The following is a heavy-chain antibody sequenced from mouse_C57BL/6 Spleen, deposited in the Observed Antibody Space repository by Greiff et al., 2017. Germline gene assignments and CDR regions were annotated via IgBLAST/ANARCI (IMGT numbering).Heavy chain of an antibody. CDR1: GYTFTDSE. V-gene: IGHV1-15*01. CDR3: TRYSNFDPWFAD. Sequence: QVHVKQSGAELVRPGASVTLSCKASGYTFTDSEMHWVKPTPVHGLEWIGAIDPETGGTAYNQKFKGKAILTADKSSSTAYMELRSLTSEDSAVYYCTRYSNFDPWFADWGQGTLVTVSA. D-gene: IGHD2-5*01. CDR2: IDPETGGT. J-gene: IGHJ3*01.